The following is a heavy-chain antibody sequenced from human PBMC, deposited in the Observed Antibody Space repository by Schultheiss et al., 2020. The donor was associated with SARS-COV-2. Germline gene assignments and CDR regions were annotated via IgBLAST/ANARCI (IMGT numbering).Heavy chain of an antibody. CDR1: GGSISSYY. D-gene: IGHD3-10*01. V-gene: IGHV4-59*06. CDR2: IYYSGST. CDR3: ARSEWFGELLSVFDY. J-gene: IGHJ4*02. Sequence: SETLSLTCTVSGGSISSYYWSWIRQHPGKGLEWIGYIYYSGSTYYNPSLKSRVTISVDTSKNQFSLKLSSVTAADTAVYYCARSEWFGELLSVFDYWGQGTLVTVSS.